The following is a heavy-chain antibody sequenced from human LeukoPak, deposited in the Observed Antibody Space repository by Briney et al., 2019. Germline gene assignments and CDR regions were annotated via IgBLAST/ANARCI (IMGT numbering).Heavy chain of an antibody. CDR1: GYTFTSYG. CDR3: ARGGYCSGGSCYYYYMDV. Sequence: GASVKVSCKASGYTFTSYGISWVRQAPGQGLEWMGGIIPIFGTANYAQKFQGRVTITADKSTSTAYMELSSLRSEDTAVYYCARGGYCSGGSCYYYYMDVWGKGTTVTVSS. D-gene: IGHD2-15*01. J-gene: IGHJ6*03. CDR2: IIPIFGTA. V-gene: IGHV1-69*06.